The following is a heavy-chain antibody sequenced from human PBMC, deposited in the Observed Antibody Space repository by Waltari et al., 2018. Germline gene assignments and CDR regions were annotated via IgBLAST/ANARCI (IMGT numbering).Heavy chain of an antibody. CDR3: ARVGAGSSFDY. CDR2: IYTSGST. CDR1: GGSISSGSYY. V-gene: IGHV4-61*02. J-gene: IGHJ4*02. Sequence: QVQLQESGPGLVKPSQTLSLTCTVSGGSISSGSYYWSWIRQPAGKGLEWIGRIYTSGSTNYNPSLKSRVTISVDTSKNQFSLKLSSVTAADTAVYYCARVGAGSSFDYWGQGTLVTVSS. D-gene: IGHD6-6*01.